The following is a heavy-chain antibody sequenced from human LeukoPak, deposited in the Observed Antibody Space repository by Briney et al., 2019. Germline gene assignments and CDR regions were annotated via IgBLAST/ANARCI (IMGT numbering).Heavy chain of an antibody. CDR2: IYRSGNT. CDR3: ARDPRWLTPDCNSIGCYVNWFDP. CDR1: GYSISSGFL. V-gene: IGHV4-38-2*02. J-gene: IGHJ5*02. Sequence: SETLSLTCAVSGYSISSGFLWGWIRQPPGRGLEWIGSIYRSGNTYYNPSLKSRITMSVDTSKNQFSLKLSSVTAADTAVYYCARDPRWLTPDCNSIGCYVNWFDPWGQGTLVTVSS. D-gene: IGHD2-2*01.